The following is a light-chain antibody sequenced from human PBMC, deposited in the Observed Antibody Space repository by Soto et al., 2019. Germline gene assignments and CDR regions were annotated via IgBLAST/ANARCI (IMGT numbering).Light chain of an antibody. V-gene: IGLV1-40*01. CDR3: QSYDSSLSAYV. Sequence: QSVLTQPPSVSGAPGQRVTISCTGSSSNIGAGYDVHWYQQLPGTAPKLLISGNSNRPSGFPDRFSGSKSGTSAYLAITGLQAEDEADYYCQSYDSSLSAYVFGTGTKVTAL. CDR1: SSNIGAGYD. CDR2: GNS. J-gene: IGLJ1*01.